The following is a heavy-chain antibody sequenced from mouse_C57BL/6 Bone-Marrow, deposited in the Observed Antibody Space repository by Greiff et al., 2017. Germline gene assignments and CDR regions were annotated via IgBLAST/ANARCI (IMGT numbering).Heavy chain of an antibody. Sequence: QVTLKESGPGILQPSQTLSLTCSFSGFSLSTFGMGVGWIRQPSGKGLEWLAHIWWDDDKYYNPALKSRLTISKDTSKNQVFLKIANVDTADTATYYCARARAFITTVVATNYYAMDYWGQGTSVTVSS. CDR3: ARARAFITTVVATNYYAMDY. J-gene: IGHJ4*01. D-gene: IGHD1-1*01. CDR1: GFSLSTFGMG. V-gene: IGHV8-8*01. CDR2: IWWDDDK.